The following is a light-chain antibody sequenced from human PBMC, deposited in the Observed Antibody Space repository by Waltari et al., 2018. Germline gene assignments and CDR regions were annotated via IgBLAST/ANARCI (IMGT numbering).Light chain of an antibody. V-gene: IGKV2-28*01. CDR1: QSLLHSNGYHY. CDR3: MQSLRTRT. Sequence: DIVMTPSPLSLPVTPGEPASISCRSSQSLLHSNGYHYLDWDLQKPGQSPQLLIYLGSNRASGVPDRFSASGSGTDVTLKSSRVEAEDVGVYYCMQSLRTRTFGQGTKVEIK. CDR2: LGS. J-gene: IGKJ1*01.